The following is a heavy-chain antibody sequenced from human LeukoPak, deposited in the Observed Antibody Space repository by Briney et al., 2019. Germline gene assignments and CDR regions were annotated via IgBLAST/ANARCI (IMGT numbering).Heavy chain of an antibody. V-gene: IGHV3-33*01. J-gene: IGHJ4*02. Sequence: PGKSLRLSCEASGFTFNTYGMHWVRQAPGKGLEWVAVMRSDGSDIYYADSVKGRFTISRDNSKNTLYLQMNSLRAEDTAVYYCARDQSPKWGSGEHYFDYWGQGTLVTVSS. CDR1: GFTFNTYG. CDR3: ARDQSPKWGSGEHYFDY. CDR2: MRSDGSDI. D-gene: IGHD7-27*01.